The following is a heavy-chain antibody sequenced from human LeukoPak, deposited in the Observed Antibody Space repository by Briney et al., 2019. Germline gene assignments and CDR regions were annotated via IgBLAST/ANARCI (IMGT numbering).Heavy chain of an antibody. CDR3: ARQALVYGSGSLYYYYMDV. D-gene: IGHD3-10*01. V-gene: IGHV3-48*03. Sequence: GGSLRLSCAASGFTFSSYEMNWVRQAPGKGLEWVSYISSSGSTIYYADSVKGRFTISRGNAKNSLYLQMNSLRAEDTAVYYCARQALVYGSGSLYYYYMDVWGKGTTVTISS. J-gene: IGHJ6*03. CDR1: GFTFSSYE. CDR2: ISSSGSTI.